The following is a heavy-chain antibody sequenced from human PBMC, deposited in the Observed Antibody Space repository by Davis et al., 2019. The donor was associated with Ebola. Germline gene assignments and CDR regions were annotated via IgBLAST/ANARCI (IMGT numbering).Heavy chain of an antibody. CDR1: GGSFSGYY. CDR2: IRHTGTT. CDR3: ARQCDDQYSSSWFVSEHWFDP. J-gene: IGHJ5*02. V-gene: IGHV4-34*01. D-gene: IGHD6-13*01. Sequence: PSETLSLTCAVHGGSFSGYYWSWIRQSPGKGLEWIGEIRHTGTTNYNPSLNSRVTKSLATSKNQFSLKLGSGTAADTAVYYCARQCDDQYSSSWFVSEHWFDPWGQGTLVTVSS.